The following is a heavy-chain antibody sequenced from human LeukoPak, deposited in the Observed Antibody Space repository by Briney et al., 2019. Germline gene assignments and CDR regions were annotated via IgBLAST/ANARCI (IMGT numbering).Heavy chain of an antibody. CDR1: GFTFSSYA. V-gene: IGHV3-23*01. J-gene: IGHJ6*03. Sequence: PGGSLRHSCAASGFTFSSYAMSWVRQAPGKGLEWVSAISGSGGSTYYADSVKGRFTISRDNSKNTLYLQMNSLRAEDTAVYYYAKDLGMEKLVPYYMDVWGKGTTVTVSS. CDR2: ISGSGGST. CDR3: AKDLGMEKLVPYYMDV. D-gene: IGHD6-6*01.